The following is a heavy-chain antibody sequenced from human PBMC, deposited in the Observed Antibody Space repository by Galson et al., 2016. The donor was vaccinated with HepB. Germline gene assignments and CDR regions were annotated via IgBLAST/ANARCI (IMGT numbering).Heavy chain of an antibody. CDR3: ARASSSWYY. Sequence: SLRLSCAASGFTVSSNYMSWVRQAPGKGLESVSVIYTGGATYYADSVKGRFTISRDNSKNTLYLQMNSLRAEDTAVYYCARASSSWYYWGHGTLVTVSS. CDR1: GFTVSSNY. J-gene: IGHJ4*01. CDR2: IYTGGAT. V-gene: IGHV3-53*01. D-gene: IGHD6-13*01.